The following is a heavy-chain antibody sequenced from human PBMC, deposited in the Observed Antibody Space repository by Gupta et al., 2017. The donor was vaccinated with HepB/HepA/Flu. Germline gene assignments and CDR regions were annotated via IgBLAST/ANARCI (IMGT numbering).Heavy chain of an antibody. V-gene: IGHV3-53*01. CDR2: IYSNGDA. Sequence: EVQLVQSGGGLIQPGGSLRLSCAASEFTVINNLMHWVLLPPGKGLEWVSLIYSNGDASYADSVRARFTMSIDKSKNTLYLQMNSLRAEDTAMYFCAKKTDTRVGGDYWGQGTLVTVSS. CDR1: EFTVINNL. J-gene: IGHJ4*02. CDR3: AKKTDTRVGGDY. D-gene: IGHD3-16*01.